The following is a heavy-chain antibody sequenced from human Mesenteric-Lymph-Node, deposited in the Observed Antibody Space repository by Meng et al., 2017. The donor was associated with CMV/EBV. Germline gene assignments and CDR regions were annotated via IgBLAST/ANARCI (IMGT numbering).Heavy chain of an antibody. J-gene: IGHJ4*02. Sequence: SETLSLTCTVSGGSISSGDYYWSWIRQPPGKGLEWIGYIYYTGSTDYNPSLKSRVIILVDTSKNQFSLKLSSVTAADTAVYYCARATGGYYPLDYWGQGRLVTVSS. D-gene: IGHD3-3*01. CDR1: GGSISSGDYY. V-gene: IGHV4-30-4*08. CDR2: IYYTGST. CDR3: ARATGGYYPLDY.